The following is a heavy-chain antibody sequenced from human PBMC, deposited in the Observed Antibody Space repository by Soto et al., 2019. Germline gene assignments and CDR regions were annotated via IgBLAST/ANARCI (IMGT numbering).Heavy chain of an antibody. D-gene: IGHD3-9*01. J-gene: IGHJ5*02. CDR3: AKAVLTGPPSVNWFDP. CDR1: GFTFSSYA. Sequence: GGSLRLSCAASGFTFSSYAMSWVRQAPGKGLEWVSAISGSGGSTYYADSVKGRFTISRDNSKNTLYLQMNSLRAEDTAVYYCAKAVLTGPPSVNWFDPWGQGTLVTVSS. V-gene: IGHV3-23*01. CDR2: ISGSGGST.